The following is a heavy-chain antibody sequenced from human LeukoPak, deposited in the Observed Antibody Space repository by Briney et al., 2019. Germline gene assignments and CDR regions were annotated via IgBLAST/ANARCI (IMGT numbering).Heavy chain of an antibody. CDR1: GGTFSSYA. CDR3: ARVAGPYCSSTSCSLDY. D-gene: IGHD2-2*01. Sequence: SVKVSCKASGGTFSSYAISWVRQAPGQGLEWMGGIIPIFGTANYAQKFQGRVTITADESTSTAYMELSSLRSEDTAVYYCARVAGPYCSSTSCSLDYWGQGTLVTVSS. V-gene: IGHV1-69*13. CDR2: IIPIFGTA. J-gene: IGHJ4*02.